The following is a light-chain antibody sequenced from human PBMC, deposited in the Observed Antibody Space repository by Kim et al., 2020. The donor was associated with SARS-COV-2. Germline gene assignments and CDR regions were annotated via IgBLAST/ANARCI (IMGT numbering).Light chain of an antibody. Sequence: QSALNQPASVSGSPGQSITISCTGTSSDVGSYNLVSWYQQHPGKAPKLMIYEVSKRPSGVSNRFSGSKSGNTASLTISGLQAEDEADYYCCSYAGSSTWVFGGGTLLTVL. CDR2: EVS. CDR1: SSDVGSYNL. V-gene: IGLV2-23*02. CDR3: CSYAGSSTWV. J-gene: IGLJ3*02.